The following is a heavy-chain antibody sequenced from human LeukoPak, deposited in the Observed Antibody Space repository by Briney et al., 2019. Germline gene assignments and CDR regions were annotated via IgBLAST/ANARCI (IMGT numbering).Heavy chain of an antibody. CDR2: FDPEDGET. CDR1: GYTLTELS. D-gene: IGHD3-9*01. CDR3: ATASQIYDILTGYNILDY. Sequence: ASVKVSCKVSGYTLTELSMHWVRQAPGKGLEWMGGFDPEDGETIYAQKFQGRVTMTEDTSTDTAYMELSSLRSEDTAVYYCATASQIYDILTGYNILDYWGQGTLVTVSS. V-gene: IGHV1-24*01. J-gene: IGHJ4*02.